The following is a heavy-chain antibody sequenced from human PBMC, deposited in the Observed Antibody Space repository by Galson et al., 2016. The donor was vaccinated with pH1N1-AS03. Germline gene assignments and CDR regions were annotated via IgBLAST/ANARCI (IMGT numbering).Heavy chain of an antibody. D-gene: IGHD6-13*01. J-gene: IGHJ4*01. Sequence: SVKVSCKASGYTFSDYYMHWVRQAPGQGLEWMGRINPSSGGTKSGQKFQGRVTMTTDTSISTAYMEVTGLRGDDTAVYYCARDFHSPNVWGQGTLVTVSS. CDR2: INPSSGGT. V-gene: IGHV1-2*06. CDR3: ARDFHSPNV. CDR1: GYTFSDYY.